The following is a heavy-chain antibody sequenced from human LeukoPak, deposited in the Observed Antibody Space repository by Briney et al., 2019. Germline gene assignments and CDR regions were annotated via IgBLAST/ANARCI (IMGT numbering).Heavy chain of an antibody. V-gene: IGHV4-34*01. CDR3: ARGGYYYDSSGYYSPY. CDR2: INHSGIT. Sequence: SETLSLTCAVYGGSFSYYYWSWIRQPPGKGLEWIGEINHSGITNYNPSLKSRVTISADTSKNQFSLKLTSVTAADTAVYYCARGGYYYDSSGYYSPYWGQGTLVTVSS. J-gene: IGHJ4*02. D-gene: IGHD3-22*01. CDR1: GGSFSYYY.